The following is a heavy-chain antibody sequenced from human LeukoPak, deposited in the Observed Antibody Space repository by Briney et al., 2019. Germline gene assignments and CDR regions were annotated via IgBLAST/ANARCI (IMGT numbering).Heavy chain of an antibody. CDR2: ISGSGGST. CDR3: ASSEWELPSFDY. J-gene: IGHJ4*02. Sequence: PGGSLRLSCAASGFTFSSYAMSWVRQAPGKGLEWVSAISGSGGSTYYADSVKGRFTISRDNSKNTLYLQMNSLRAEDTAVYYCASSEWELPSFDYWGQGTLVTVSS. D-gene: IGHD1-26*01. CDR1: GFTFSSYA. V-gene: IGHV3-23*01.